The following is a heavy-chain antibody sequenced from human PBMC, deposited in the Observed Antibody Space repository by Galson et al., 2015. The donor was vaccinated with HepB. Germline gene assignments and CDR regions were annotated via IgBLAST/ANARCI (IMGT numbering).Heavy chain of an antibody. D-gene: IGHD3-16*02. V-gene: IGHV1-18*04. J-gene: IGHJ4*02. CDR3: ARDKGYYDYVWGSYRGEFDY. Sequence: SVKVSCKASGYTFTSYGISWVRQAPGQGLEWMGWISAYNGNTNYAQKLQGRVTMTTDTSTSTAYMELRSLRSDDTAVYYCARDKGYYDYVWGSYRGEFDYWGQGTLVTVSS. CDR1: GYTFTSYG. CDR2: ISAYNGNT.